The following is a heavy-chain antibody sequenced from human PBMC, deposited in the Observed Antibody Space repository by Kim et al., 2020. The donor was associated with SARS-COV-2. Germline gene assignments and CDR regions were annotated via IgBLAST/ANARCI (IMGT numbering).Heavy chain of an antibody. Sequence: GGSLRLSCVASGFTFSDYYMIWICQVPGKGLEWVSYISSSSSYTNYADSVKGRFTTSRDNAKHSLYLQMNGLRAEDTAVYYCARGGCYAPFDYWGQGTPVTVSS. CDR3: ARGGCYAPFDY. J-gene: IGHJ4*02. V-gene: IGHV3-11*05. D-gene: IGHD1-26*01. CDR1: GFTFSDYY. CDR2: ISSSSSYT.